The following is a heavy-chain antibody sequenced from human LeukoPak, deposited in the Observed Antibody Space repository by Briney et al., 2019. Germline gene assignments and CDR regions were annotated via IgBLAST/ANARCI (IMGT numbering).Heavy chain of an antibody. CDR1: GFTFSSYW. Sequence: GGSLRLSCAASGFTFSSYWMSWVRQAPGKGLEWVAFIRYDGSNKYYADSVKGRFTISRDNSKNTLYLQMNSLRAEDTAVYYCAKDHIAVAGTGDYWGQGTLVTVSS. D-gene: IGHD6-19*01. V-gene: IGHV3-30*02. CDR2: IRYDGSNK. J-gene: IGHJ4*02. CDR3: AKDHIAVAGTGDY.